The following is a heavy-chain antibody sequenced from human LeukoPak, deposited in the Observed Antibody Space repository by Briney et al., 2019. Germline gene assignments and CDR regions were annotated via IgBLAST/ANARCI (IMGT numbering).Heavy chain of an antibody. J-gene: IGHJ4*02. CDR1: GYTFSNYW. CDR2: VYPGDSDT. Sequence: GESLKISCEASGYTFSNYWIGWVRQVPGQGLEWVGFVYPGDSDTRYSPSFQGQVTVSADKSVNTAYLHWSSLKASDTAIYYCARQRDGTYASYCFDSWGQGTLVTVSS. V-gene: IGHV5-51*01. D-gene: IGHD2-2*01. CDR3: ARQRDGTYASYCFDS.